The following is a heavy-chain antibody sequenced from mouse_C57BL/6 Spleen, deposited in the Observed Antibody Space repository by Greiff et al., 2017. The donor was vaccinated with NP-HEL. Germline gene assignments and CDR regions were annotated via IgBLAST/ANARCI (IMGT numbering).Heavy chain of an antibody. CDR3: ARPYDY. Sequence: EVMLVESGGDLVKPGGSLKLSCAASGFTFSSYGMSWVRQTPDKRLEWVATISSGGSYTYYPDSVKGRFTLSRDNAKNTLYLQMSSLKSEDTAMYYCARPYDYWGQGTTLTVSS. V-gene: IGHV5-6*01. CDR2: ISSGGSYT. J-gene: IGHJ2*01. CDR1: GFTFSSYG.